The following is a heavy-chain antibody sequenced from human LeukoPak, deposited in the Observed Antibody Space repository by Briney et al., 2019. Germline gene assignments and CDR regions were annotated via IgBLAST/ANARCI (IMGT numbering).Heavy chain of an antibody. CDR2: TYYRSRWHN. CDR1: GDSVSGNIAT. V-gene: IGHV6-1*01. CDR3: AKSGSYLEYLQH. D-gene: IGHD1-26*01. Sequence: SQTLSLTCAIPGDSVSGNIATWNWIRQSPSRGLEWLGRTYYRSRWHNVYAESVKSRITINPDTSKNQFSLLLNSVTPEDTAVYYCAKSGSYLEYLQHWGQGTPVTVSS. J-gene: IGHJ1*01.